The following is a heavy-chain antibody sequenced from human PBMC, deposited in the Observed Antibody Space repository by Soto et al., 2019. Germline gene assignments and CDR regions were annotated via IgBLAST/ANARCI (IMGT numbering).Heavy chain of an antibody. J-gene: IGHJ6*02. CDR3: AREGGLWLNYYYYGMDV. Sequence: PGGSLRLSCAAPGFTFSSYAMNWVRQAPGKGLEWVSVISGSGGSTYYADSVKGRFTISRDNSKNTLYLQMNSLRAEDTAVYYCAREGGLWLNYYYYGMDVWGQGTTVTVSS. CDR2: ISGSGGST. CDR1: GFTFSSYA. V-gene: IGHV3-23*01. D-gene: IGHD5-18*01.